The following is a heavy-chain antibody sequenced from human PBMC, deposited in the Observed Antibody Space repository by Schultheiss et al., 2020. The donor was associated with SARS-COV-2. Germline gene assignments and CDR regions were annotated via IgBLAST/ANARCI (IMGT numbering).Heavy chain of an antibody. J-gene: IGHJ4*02. CDR3: ARDIVDTVLGAFDY. D-gene: IGHD5-18*01. V-gene: IGHV3-21*01. Sequence: GGSLRLSCAASGFTFSSYSMNWVRQAPGKGLEWVSSISSSSSYIYYADSVKGRFTISRDNAKNSLYLQMNSLRSEDTAVYYCARDIVDTVLGAFDYWGQGTLVTVSS. CDR2: ISSSSSYI. CDR1: GFTFSSYS.